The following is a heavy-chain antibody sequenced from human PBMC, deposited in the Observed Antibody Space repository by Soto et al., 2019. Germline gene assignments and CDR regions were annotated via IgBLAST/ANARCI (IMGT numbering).Heavy chain of an antibody. CDR1: GFTFSSYG. J-gene: IGHJ3*02. Sequence: GGSLRLSCAASGFTFSSYGMHWVRQAPGKGLEWVALISYDGSNKYYADSVKGRFTISRDNSKNTLYLQMNSLRAEDTAVYYCAKGSTYYYDRGSAFDIWGQGTMVTVSS. D-gene: IGHD3-10*02. V-gene: IGHV3-30*18. CDR2: ISYDGSNK. CDR3: AKGSTYYYDRGSAFDI.